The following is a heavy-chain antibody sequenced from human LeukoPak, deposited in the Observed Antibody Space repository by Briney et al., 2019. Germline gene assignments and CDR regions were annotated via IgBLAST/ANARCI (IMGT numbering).Heavy chain of an antibody. J-gene: IGHJ5*02. CDR3: ARVQYYCDSSGYYLNWFDP. CDR2: IIPIFGTA. CDR1: GGTFSSYA. Sequence: GASVKVSCKASGGTFSSYAISWVLQAPGQGLEWMGGIIPIFGTANYAQKFQGRVTITTDESTSTAYMELSSLRSEDTAVYYCARVQYYCDSSGYYLNWFDPWGQGTLVTVSS. D-gene: IGHD3-22*01. V-gene: IGHV1-69*05.